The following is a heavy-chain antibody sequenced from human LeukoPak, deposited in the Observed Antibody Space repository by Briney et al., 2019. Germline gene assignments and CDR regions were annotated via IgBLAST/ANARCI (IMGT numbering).Heavy chain of an antibody. D-gene: IGHD6-19*01. CDR2: ISGSGGST. Sequence: GGSLRLSCAASGFTFSSYAMSWVRQAPGKGLEWVSAISGSGGSTYYADSVKGRFTISRDNSKNTLYLQMNSLRAEDTAVYYCAKDLDGARIAVAGTWYFDYWGQGTLVTVSS. J-gene: IGHJ4*02. CDR1: GFTFSSYA. V-gene: IGHV3-23*01. CDR3: AKDLDGARIAVAGTWYFDY.